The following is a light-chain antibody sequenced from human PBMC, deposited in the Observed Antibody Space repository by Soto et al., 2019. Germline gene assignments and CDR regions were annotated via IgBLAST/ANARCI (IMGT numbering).Light chain of an antibody. CDR1: QSVRSER. CDR3: QQHETLIT. V-gene: IGKV3-20*01. J-gene: IGKJ5*01. Sequence: TVLTHSPDTLSLYQGERATRSCRASQSVRSERLAWYQQKRGQAPTLLIFDASSRASGIPDRFSGSGSGTDFTLTISRLEPEDFAVYYCQQHETLITFGQGTRLEIK. CDR2: DAS.